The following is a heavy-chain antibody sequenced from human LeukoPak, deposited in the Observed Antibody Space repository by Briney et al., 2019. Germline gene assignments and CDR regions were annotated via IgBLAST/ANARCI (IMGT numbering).Heavy chain of an antibody. D-gene: IGHD5-18*01. CDR3: ARGAGEGYSYGRYYFDY. V-gene: IGHV1-2*02. CDR2: INPNSGGT. J-gene: IGHJ4*02. CDR1: GYTFTGYY. Sequence: ASVKVSCKASGYTFTGYYMHWVRQAPGQGLEWMGWINPNSGGTNYAQKFQGRVTMTRDTSISTAYMELSRLRSDDTAVYYCARGAGEGYSYGRYYFDYWGQGTLVTVSS.